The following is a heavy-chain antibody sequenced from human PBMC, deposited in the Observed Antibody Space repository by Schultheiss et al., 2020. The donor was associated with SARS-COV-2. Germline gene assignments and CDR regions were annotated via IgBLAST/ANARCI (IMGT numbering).Heavy chain of an antibody. CDR1: GGSISSSSYY. V-gene: IGHV4-39*07. J-gene: IGHJ6*02. Sequence: SETLSLTCTVSGGSISSSSYYCGWIRQHPGKGLEWIGYIYHSGSTYYNPSLKSRVTISVDRSKNQFSLKLSSVTAADTAVYYCARVGATIIYYGMDVWGQGTTVTVSS. CDR2: IYHSGST. D-gene: IGHD5-12*01. CDR3: ARVGATIIYYGMDV.